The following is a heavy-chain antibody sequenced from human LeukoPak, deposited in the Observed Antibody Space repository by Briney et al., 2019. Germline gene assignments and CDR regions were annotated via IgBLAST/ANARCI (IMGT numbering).Heavy chain of an antibody. CDR2: IWYDGSNK. D-gene: IGHD2-2*01. Sequence: GGSLRLSCAASGFTVSSYGMHWVRQAPGKGLEWVAVIWYDGSNKYYADSVKGRFTISRDNSKNTLYLQMNSLRAEDTAVYYCARGPTIYYYYGMDVWGQGTTVTVSS. V-gene: IGHV3-33*08. CDR3: ARGPTIYYYYGMDV. CDR1: GFTVSSYG. J-gene: IGHJ6*02.